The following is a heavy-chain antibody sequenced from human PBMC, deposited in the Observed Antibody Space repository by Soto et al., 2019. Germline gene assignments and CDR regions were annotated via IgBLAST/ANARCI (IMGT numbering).Heavy chain of an antibody. CDR2: IYYRGTT. CDR1: GVSTSNHY. J-gene: IGHJ5*02. CDR3: ARGDHTMVPGVTHNWFAP. D-gene: IGHD3-10*01. V-gene: IGHV4-59*11. Sequence: SETLSLTCSVSGVSTSNHYWTWIRKPPGQGPEWIGCIYYRGTTNYNASLNSRITISIDTSKNQFSLRLTSVTAAETAVYYCARGDHTMVPGVTHNWFAPWGQGTLVTVSS.